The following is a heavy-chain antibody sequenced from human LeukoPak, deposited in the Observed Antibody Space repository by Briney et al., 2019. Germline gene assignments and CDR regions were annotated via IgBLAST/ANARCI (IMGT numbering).Heavy chain of an antibody. D-gene: IGHD3-10*01. V-gene: IGHV1-8*01. Sequence: ASVKVSCKASGGTFNSYDINWVRQTTGLGLEWMGWMNPNSFNKGYAQDFQGRITLTMDTSISTAYMEVSSLRSDDTAVYYCARARAGYGSGTYHNVYFYYMDVWGKGTTVTVSS. J-gene: IGHJ6*03. CDR1: GGTFNSYD. CDR3: ARARAGYGSGTYHNVYFYYMDV. CDR2: MNPNSFNK.